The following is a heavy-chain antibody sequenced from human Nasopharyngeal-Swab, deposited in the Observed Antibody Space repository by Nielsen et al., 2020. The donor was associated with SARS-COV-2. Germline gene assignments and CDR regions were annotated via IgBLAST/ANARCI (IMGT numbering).Heavy chain of an antibody. J-gene: IGHJ4*02. CDR2: ISSSSSTI. Sequence: GGSLRLSCAASGFTFSSYSMNWVRQAPGKGLEWVSYISSSSSTIYYADSVKGRFTISRDNSNKKVYLQMHSLRAEDSAVYYCAKDRYCSGGACYFNGFDSWGQGTLVTVSS. V-gene: IGHV3-48*01. CDR1: GFTFSSYS. D-gene: IGHD2-15*01. CDR3: AKDRYCSGGACYFNGFDS.